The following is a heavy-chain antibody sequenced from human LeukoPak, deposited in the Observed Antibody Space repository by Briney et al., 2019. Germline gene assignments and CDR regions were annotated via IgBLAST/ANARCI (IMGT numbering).Heavy chain of an antibody. CDR2: IHYTGAP. CDR1: GGSFRGYY. V-gene: IGHV4-34*01. J-gene: IGHJ2*01. Sequence: PSETLSLTCALYGGSFRGYYWSWLRHSPGKGLEWIGEIHYTGAPNYKPSLKSRVTISGDPSKNQFSLRVSSVTAADTAVYYCARGVLGPYYFDLWGRGTLVTVSS. D-gene: IGHD7-27*01. CDR3: ARGVLGPYYFDL.